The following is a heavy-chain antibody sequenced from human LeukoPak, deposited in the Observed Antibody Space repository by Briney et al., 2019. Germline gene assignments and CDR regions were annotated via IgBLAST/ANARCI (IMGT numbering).Heavy chain of an antibody. CDR1: GFTFSGYW. J-gene: IGHJ4*02. V-gene: IGHV3-74*01. CDR2: IYSDGSST. CDR3: AKVRDSSSWYYGFDY. Sequence: PGGSLRLSCAASGFTFSGYWMHWVRQTPGKGLVWVSGIYSDGSSTSYADSVKGRFTISRDNAKNTLYLQMNSLRAEDTAVYYCAKVRDSSSWYYGFDYWGQGALVTVSS. D-gene: IGHD6-13*01.